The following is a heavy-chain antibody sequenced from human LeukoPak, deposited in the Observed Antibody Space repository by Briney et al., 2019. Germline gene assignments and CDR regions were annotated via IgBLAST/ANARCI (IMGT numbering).Heavy chain of an antibody. CDR3: AKDGVVAALGDNWLDP. CDR1: GFTFDDYA. V-gene: IGHV3-43D*03. CDR2: ISWDGGST. J-gene: IGHJ5*02. Sequence: AGGSLRLSCAASGFTFDDYAMHWVRQAPGKGLEWVSLISWDGGSTYYADSVKGRFTISRDNSKNSLYLQMNSLRAEDTALYYCAKDGVVAALGDNWLDPWGQGTLVTVSS. D-gene: IGHD2-15*01.